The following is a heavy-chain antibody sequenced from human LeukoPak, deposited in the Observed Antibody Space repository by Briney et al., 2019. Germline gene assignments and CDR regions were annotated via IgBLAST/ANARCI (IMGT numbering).Heavy chain of an antibody. V-gene: IGHV3-21*01. CDR2: ISGSSIHK. D-gene: IGHD6-13*01. CDR3: ARTANFAAGYYIDY. J-gene: IGHJ4*02. CDR1: GFTFSSYT. Sequence: GGSLRLSCAASGFTFSSYTMNWGRQAPGKGLEWVSSISGSSIHKYYADSVKGRFTISRDNAKSSLYLQMNSLRAEDTAVYYCARTANFAAGYYIDYWGQGTLVTVSS.